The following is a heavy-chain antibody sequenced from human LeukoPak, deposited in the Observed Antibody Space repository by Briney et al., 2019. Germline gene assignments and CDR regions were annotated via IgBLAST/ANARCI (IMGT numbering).Heavy chain of an antibody. CDR3: ARVNLDIVLINWFDP. V-gene: IGHV1-18*01. CDR2: ISAYNGNI. Sequence: GASVKVSCKASGYTFTSYGISWVRQAPGQGLEWMGWISAYNGNINYAQKLQGRVTMTTDTSTSTAYMELRSLRSDDTAVYYCARVNLDIVLINWFDPWGQGTLVTVSS. J-gene: IGHJ5*02. CDR1: GYTFTSYG. D-gene: IGHD2-8*01.